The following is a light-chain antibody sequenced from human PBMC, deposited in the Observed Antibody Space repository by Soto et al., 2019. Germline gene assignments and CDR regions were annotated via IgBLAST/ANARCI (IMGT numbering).Light chain of an antibody. V-gene: IGKV1-39*01. CDR1: QTISTW. CDR2: DAS. CDR3: QQSFSIPLT. J-gene: IGKJ4*01. Sequence: DIQVTQSPPTRSASVGDRVTNTCRASQTISTWMAWYQQKPGKAPKLLVYDASTLQTGVPARFGGSGSGTDFTLIISNLQPEDCAIYYCQQSFSIPLTFGGGTKVDIK.